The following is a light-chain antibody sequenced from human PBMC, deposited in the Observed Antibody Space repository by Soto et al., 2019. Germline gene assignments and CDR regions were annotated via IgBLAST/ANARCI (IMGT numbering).Light chain of an antibody. J-gene: IGKJ1*01. CDR3: QVRDVWTS. V-gene: IGKV3-11*01. Sequence: IVLTQSPVTLAVSPGESAVLSCRASQSVSTSLAWYQHKPGQAPRLFIYDASKRAPGIPARFTGSGSGTDFTLTISSLEPEDIAVYYCQVRDVWTSFGQGTKVEIK. CDR1: QSVSTS. CDR2: DAS.